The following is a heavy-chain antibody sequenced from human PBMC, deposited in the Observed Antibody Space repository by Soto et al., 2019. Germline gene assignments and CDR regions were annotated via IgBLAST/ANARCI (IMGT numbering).Heavy chain of an antibody. V-gene: IGHV1-69*13. CDR3: ARAVLLWFGELSQYYYYYGMDV. CDR2: IIPIFGTA. Sequence: GASVKVSCKASGGTFSSYAISWVRQAPGQGLEWMGGIIPIFGTANYAQKFQGRVTITADESTSTAYMELSSLRSEDTAVYYCARAVLLWFGELSQYYYYYGMDVWGQGTTVTVSS. D-gene: IGHD3-10*01. CDR1: GGTFSSYA. J-gene: IGHJ6*02.